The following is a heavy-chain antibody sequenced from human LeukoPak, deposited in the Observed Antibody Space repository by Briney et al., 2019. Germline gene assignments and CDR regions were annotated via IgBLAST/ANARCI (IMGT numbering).Heavy chain of an antibody. CDR2: IYYSGST. V-gene: IGHV4-59*01. CDR1: GGSISSYY. J-gene: IGHJ4*02. D-gene: IGHD6-19*01. CDR3: ARDGPYSSGAFFDY. Sequence: SETLSLTCTVSGGSISSYYWSWIRQPPGKGLEWIGYIYYSGSTNYNPSLKSRVTISVDTSKNQFSLKLSSVTAADAAVYYCARDGPYSSGAFFDYWGQGTLVTVSS.